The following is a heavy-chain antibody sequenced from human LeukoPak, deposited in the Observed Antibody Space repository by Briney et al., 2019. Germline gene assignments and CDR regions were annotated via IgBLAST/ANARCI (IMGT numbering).Heavy chain of an antibody. D-gene: IGHD3-10*01. J-gene: IGHJ4*02. V-gene: IGHV3-33*06. CDR2: IWYDGSSK. CDR1: EFTFSSFG. Sequence: GGSLRLSCAASEFTFSSFGMRWVRQAPGKGLEWVAVIWYDGSSKYYADSVKGRFTISRDNSKNTLYLQMNSLRAEDTAVYFCAKDQGYYGSGSYSYFDHWGQGTLVTVSS. CDR3: AKDQGYYGSGSYSYFDH.